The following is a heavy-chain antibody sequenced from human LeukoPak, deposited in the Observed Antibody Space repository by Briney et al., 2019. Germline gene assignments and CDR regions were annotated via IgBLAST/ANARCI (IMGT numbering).Heavy chain of an antibody. CDR1: GFTFSSYA. J-gene: IGHJ4*02. CDR3: ASSGSYRFDY. D-gene: IGHD1-26*01. Sequence: GGSLRLSCAASGFTFSSYAMHWVRQAPGKGLEWVAVISYDGSNKYYADSVKGRFTISRDNSKNTLYLQMNSLRAEDTAVYYCASSGSYRFDYWGQGTLVTVSS. CDR2: ISYDGSNK. V-gene: IGHV3-30*04.